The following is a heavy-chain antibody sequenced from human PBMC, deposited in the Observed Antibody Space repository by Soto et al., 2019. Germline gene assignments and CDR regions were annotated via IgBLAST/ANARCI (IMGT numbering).Heavy chain of an antibody. V-gene: IGHV4-59*08. CDR3: GRHETLPGDYDN. J-gene: IGHJ4*02. CDR2: FHYSGST. CDR1: GGSSSSYF. D-gene: IGHD4-17*01. Sequence: PSETLSLTCTVSGGSSSSYFWSWIWQPPGKGLKWIGYFHYSGSTNYNPSLKSRVTISVDTSKNQFSLKLSSVTAADTAVYSCGRHETLPGDYDNWGQGPLVTVSS.